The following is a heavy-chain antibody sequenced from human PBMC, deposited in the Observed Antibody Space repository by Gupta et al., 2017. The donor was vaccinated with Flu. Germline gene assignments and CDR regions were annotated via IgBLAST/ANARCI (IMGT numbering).Heavy chain of an antibody. D-gene: IGHD5-12*01. J-gene: IGHJ4*02. CDR3: ARDLSVGGYSGYGFFY. CDR2: ISAYNGNT. V-gene: IGHV1-18*01. CDR1: GYTFTSYC. Sequence: QVQLVQSGAEVKKPGASVKVSCKASGYTFTSYCISWVRQAPGQGLEWMGWISAYNGNTNYAQKLQGRVTMTTDTSTSTAYMELRSLRSDDTAVYYCARDLSVGGYSGYGFFYWGQGTLVTVSS.